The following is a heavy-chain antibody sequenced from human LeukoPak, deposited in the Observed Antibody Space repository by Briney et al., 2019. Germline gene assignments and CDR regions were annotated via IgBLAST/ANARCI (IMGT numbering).Heavy chain of an antibody. CDR1: GYTFTSYG. V-gene: IGHV1-18*01. D-gene: IGHD3-9*01. J-gene: IGHJ4*02. CDR3: ARAPTGRYFDWLFEDEGNFDY. CDR2: ISAYNGNT. Sequence: ASVKVSCKASGYTFTSYGISWVRQAPGQGLEWMGWISAYNGNTNYAQKLQVRVTITTDTSTSTAYMELRSLRSDDTAVYYCARAPTGRYFDWLFEDEGNFDYWGQGTLVTVSS.